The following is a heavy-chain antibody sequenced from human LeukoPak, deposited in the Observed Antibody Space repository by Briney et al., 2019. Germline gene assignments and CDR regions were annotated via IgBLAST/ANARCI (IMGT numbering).Heavy chain of an antibody. D-gene: IGHD6-13*01. CDR2: IRSKANSYAT. CDR1: GFTFSGSA. J-gene: IGHJ4*02. Sequence: GGSLRLSCAASGFTFSGSAMHWVRQASGKGLEWVGRIRSKANSYATAYAASVKGRFTISRDDSKNTAYLQMNSLKTEDTAVYYCTRYTAAAGSPFDYWGQGTLVTVS. V-gene: IGHV3-73*01. CDR3: TRYTAAAGSPFDY.